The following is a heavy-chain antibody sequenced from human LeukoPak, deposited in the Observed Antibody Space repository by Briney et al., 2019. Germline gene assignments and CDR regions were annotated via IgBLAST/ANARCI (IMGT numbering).Heavy chain of an antibody. D-gene: IGHD4-17*01. CDR1: GYTFTSYD. CDR2: MNPNSGNT. Sequence: ASVKVSCKASGYTFTSYDINWVRQATGQGLEWMGWMNPNSGNTGYAQKFQGRVTITRNTTISTAYMELSSLRSEDTAVYYCARAVNHGELSGDWGQGTLVTVSS. CDR3: ARAVNHGELSGD. V-gene: IGHV1-8*03. J-gene: IGHJ4*02.